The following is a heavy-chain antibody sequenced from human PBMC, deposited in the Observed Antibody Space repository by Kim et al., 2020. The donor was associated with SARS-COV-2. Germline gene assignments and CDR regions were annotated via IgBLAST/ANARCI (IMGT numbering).Heavy chain of an antibody. Sequence: GGSLRLSCAASGFAFTSYAFHWVRQAPGKGLEWLAVISYDGNSKYYADSVKGRLTLSRDNSKNVMYLQMDSLTTEDTAIYYCARPLMTHRTFYYGMDVWGQGTTVAVSS. J-gene: IGHJ6*02. CDR2: ISYDGNSK. CDR1: GFAFTSYA. D-gene: IGHD1-7*01. CDR3: ARPLMTHRTFYYGMDV. V-gene: IGHV3-30*04.